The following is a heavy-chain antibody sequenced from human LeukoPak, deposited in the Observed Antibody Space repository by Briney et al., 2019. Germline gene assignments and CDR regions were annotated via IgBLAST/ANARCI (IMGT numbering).Heavy chain of an antibody. CDR2: ISNNGRNK. CDR1: GFTFSSYA. D-gene: IGHD1-1*01. J-gene: IGHJ3*02. V-gene: IGHV3-30*04. Sequence: GGSLRLSCAASGFTFSSYAIHWVRQAPGKGLEWVAFISNNGRNKDYADSVKGRFTISRDNAKNSLYLQMNSLRAEDTAVYYCARAINWADAFDIWGQGTMVTVSS. CDR3: ARAINWADAFDI.